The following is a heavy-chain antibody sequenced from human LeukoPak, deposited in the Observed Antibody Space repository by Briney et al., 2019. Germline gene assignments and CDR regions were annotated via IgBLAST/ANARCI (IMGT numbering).Heavy chain of an antibody. CDR1: GGTFSSYA. V-gene: IGHV1-69*06. CDR3: ARAGRRLFGVLIPLSFDY. D-gene: IGHD3-3*01. CDR2: IIPIFGTA. Sequence: SVKVSCKTSGGTFSSYAISWVRQAPGQGLEWIGDIIPIFGTANYAQKFQGRVTITADKSTSTAYMELSSLRSDDTAVYYCARAGRRLFGVLIPLSFDYWGQGTPVTVSS. J-gene: IGHJ4*02.